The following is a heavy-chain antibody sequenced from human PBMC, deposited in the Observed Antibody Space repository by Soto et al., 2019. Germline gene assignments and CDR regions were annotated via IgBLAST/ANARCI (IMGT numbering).Heavy chain of an antibody. CDR3: ARDSPRGVGSGPSDVFNI. Sequence: SETLSLTCTVSGGSISSNNYYWDWIRQPPGKGLEWIGSINYSGSSYSNPSLKSRVTISADTSKNQFSLKLSSGPAADTAVYSCARDSPRGVGSGPSDVFNIWGQGKRVPVSS. V-gene: IGHV4-39*07. CDR1: GGSISSNNYY. CDR2: INYSGSS. J-gene: IGHJ3*02. D-gene: IGHD3-3*01.